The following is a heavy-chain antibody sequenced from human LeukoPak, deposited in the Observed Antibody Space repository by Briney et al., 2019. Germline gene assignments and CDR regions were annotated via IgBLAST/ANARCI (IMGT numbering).Heavy chain of an antibody. V-gene: IGHV4-34*01. CDR1: GGSFSGYY. J-gene: IGHJ4*02. Sequence: PSETLSLTCAVYGGSFSGYYWSWIRQPPGKGLEWIGSIYYSGSTYYNPSLKSRVTISVDTSKNQFSLKLSSVTAADTAVYYCASDQLELFDYWGQGTLVTVSS. CDR3: ASDQLELFDY. CDR2: IYYSGST. D-gene: IGHD1-7*01.